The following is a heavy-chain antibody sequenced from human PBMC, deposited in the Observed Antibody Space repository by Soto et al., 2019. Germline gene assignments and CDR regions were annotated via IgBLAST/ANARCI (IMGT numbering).Heavy chain of an antibody. J-gene: IGHJ4*02. Sequence: AGPTLVNPTQTLTLTCPFSGFSLSTSGVGVGWIRQPPGKALEWLALIYWDDDKRYSPSLKSRLTITKDTSKNQVVLTVTNMDPVDTATYYCARTYYDILTGYYTFDYWGQGTLVTVSS. CDR3: ARTYYDILTGYYTFDY. CDR1: GFSLSTSGVG. D-gene: IGHD3-9*01. CDR2: IYWDDDK. V-gene: IGHV2-5*02.